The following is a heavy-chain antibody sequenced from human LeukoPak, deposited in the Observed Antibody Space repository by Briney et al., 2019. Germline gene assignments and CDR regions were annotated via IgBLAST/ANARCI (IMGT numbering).Heavy chain of an antibody. CDR3: ARVQPAYSYGYGIDY. CDR2: IYYSGST. CDR1: GGSISSYY. Sequence: SETLSLTCTVSGGSISSYYWSWIRQPPGKGLEWIGYIYYSGSTNYNPSLKSRVTISVYTSKNQFSLKLSSVTAADTAVYYCARVQPAYSYGYGIDYWGQGTLVTVSS. V-gene: IGHV4-59*01. J-gene: IGHJ4*02. D-gene: IGHD5-18*01.